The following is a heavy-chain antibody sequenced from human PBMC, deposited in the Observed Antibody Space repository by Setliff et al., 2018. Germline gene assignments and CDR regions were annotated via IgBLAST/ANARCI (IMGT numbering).Heavy chain of an antibody. Sequence: RASVKVSCKNSGGSFSSFLVAWVRQAPGQGLEWMGGIIPLFGTTKYAQKFQDRLTMTADESTTTAYMELASLRSEDTAVYFCARALGGISAAGNNWLDSWGQGTLVTVSS. D-gene: IGHD6-13*01. CDR2: IIPLFGTT. CDR3: ARALGGISAAGNNWLDS. V-gene: IGHV1-69*13. CDR1: GGSFSSFL. J-gene: IGHJ5*01.